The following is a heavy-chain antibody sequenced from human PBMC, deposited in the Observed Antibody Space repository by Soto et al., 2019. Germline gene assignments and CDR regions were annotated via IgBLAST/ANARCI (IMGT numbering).Heavy chain of an antibody. V-gene: IGHV1-69*13. J-gene: IGHJ6*02. CDR3: AREQYNRITIFGVVIIGYYYYYGMDV. CDR2: IIPIFGTA. Sequence: SVKVSCKASGGTFSSYAISWVRQAPGQGLEWMGGIIPIFGTANYAQKFQGRVTITADESTSTAYMELSSLRSEDTAVYYCAREQYNRITIFGVVIIGYYYYYGMDVWGQGTTVTVSS. CDR1: GGTFSSYA. D-gene: IGHD3-3*01.